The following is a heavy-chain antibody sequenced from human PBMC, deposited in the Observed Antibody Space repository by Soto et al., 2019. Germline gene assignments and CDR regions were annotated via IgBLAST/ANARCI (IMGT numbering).Heavy chain of an antibody. D-gene: IGHD5-18*01. CDR2: IVGSGGTT. Sequence: GGSLRLSCAASGFTFSNYAMSWVRQAPGKGLEWVSVIVGSGGTTYYGDSVKGRFTIARDNSKNTLYLQMNSLRAEDTAVYYCARGDGYSYAYSPYWGQGTLVTVSS. CDR1: GFTFSNYA. J-gene: IGHJ4*02. V-gene: IGHV3-23*01. CDR3: ARGDGYSYAYSPY.